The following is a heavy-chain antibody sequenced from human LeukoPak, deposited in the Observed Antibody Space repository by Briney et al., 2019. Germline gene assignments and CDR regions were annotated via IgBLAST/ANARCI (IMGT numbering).Heavy chain of an antibody. CDR2: IIPIFGTA. V-gene: IGHV1-69*13. D-gene: IGHD6-19*01. CDR1: GGTFSSYA. CDR3: ARWGAVAGTVDY. Sequence: SVKVSCKASGGTFSSYAISWVRQAPGQGLEWMGGIIPIFGTANYAQKFQGRVTITADESTSTAYMELSSLRSEDTAVYYCARWGAVAGTVDYWGQGTVVTVSS. J-gene: IGHJ4*02.